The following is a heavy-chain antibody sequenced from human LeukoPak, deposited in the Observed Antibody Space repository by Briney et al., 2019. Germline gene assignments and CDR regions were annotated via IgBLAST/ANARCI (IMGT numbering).Heavy chain of an antibody. V-gene: IGHV5-51*01. J-gene: IGHJ3*02. Sequence: GESLKISCKSSGYTFTHDWIGWVRQMPGKGLEWMGIIYPGDSDTRYSPSFQGQVTISADKSISTAYLQWSSLKASHTAMYYCARRGGLTDAFDIWGQGTMVTVYS. D-gene: IGHD3-16*01. CDR2: IYPGDSDT. CDR1: GYTFTHDW. CDR3: ARRGGLTDAFDI.